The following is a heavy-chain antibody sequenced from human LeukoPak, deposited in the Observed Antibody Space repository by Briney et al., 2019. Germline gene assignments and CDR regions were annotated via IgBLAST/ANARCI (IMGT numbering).Heavy chain of an antibody. Sequence: SETLSLTCAVSGGSISSSNWWSWVRQPPGQGLEWIGEIYHSGSTNYNPSLKSRVTISVDKSKNQFSLKLSSVTAADTAVYYCASLVMVRGAQTVTVDYWGQGTLVTVSS. CDR1: GGSISSSNW. J-gene: IGHJ4*02. D-gene: IGHD3-10*01. CDR3: ASLVMVRGAQTVTVDY. V-gene: IGHV4-4*02. CDR2: IYHSGST.